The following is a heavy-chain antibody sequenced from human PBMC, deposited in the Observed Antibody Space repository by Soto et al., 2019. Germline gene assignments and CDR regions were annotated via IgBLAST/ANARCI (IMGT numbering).Heavy chain of an antibody. CDR1: GGSFSGYY. D-gene: IGHD3-10*01. Sequence: QVQLQQWGAGLLKPSETLSLTCAVYGGSFSGYYWSWIRQPPGKGLEWIGEINHSGSTNYNPSLKSRVPISVDTSKNQFSLKLSSVTAADTAVYYCARAGWSWNWFDPWGQGTLVTVSS. J-gene: IGHJ5*02. CDR3: ARAGWSWNWFDP. V-gene: IGHV4-34*01. CDR2: INHSGST.